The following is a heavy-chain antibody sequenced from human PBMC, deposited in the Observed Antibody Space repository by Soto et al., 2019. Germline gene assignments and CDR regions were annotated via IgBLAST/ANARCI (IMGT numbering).Heavy chain of an antibody. D-gene: IGHD2-15*01. CDR2: IYYSGST. CDR3: ARESGYCSGGSCYGSWFDP. J-gene: IGHJ5*02. Sequence: SETLSLTCTVSGGSISSYYWSWIRQPPGKGLEWIGYIYYSGSTNYNPSLKSRVTISVDTSKNQFSLKLSSVTAADTAVYYCARESGYCSGGSCYGSWFDPWGQGTLVTVSS. V-gene: IGHV4-59*01. CDR1: GGSISSYY.